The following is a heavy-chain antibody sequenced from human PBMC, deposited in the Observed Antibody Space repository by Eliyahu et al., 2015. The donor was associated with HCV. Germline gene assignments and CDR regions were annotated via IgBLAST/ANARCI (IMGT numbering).Heavy chain of an antibody. V-gene: IGHV1-69*01. D-gene: IGHD5-12*01. J-gene: IGHJ4*02. CDR3: ARGSVRGYGGPGGNFDY. CDR1: GXTFSSYA. Sequence: QVQLVQSGAEVKKPGSSVKVSCKASGXTFSSYAISWVRQAPGQGLXWMGGIIPIFGTANYAQKFQGRVTITADESTSTAYMELSSLRSEDTAVYYCARGSVRGYGGPGGNFDYWGQGTLVTVSS. CDR2: IIPIFGTA.